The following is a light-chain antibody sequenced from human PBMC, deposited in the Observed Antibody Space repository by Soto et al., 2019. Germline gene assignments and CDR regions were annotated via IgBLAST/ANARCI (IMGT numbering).Light chain of an antibody. CDR1: RSDIGGYNF. CDR2: EVS. Sequence: QSALTQPASVSGSPGQSITISCTGTRSDIGGYNFVSWYQQHPGKAPKLMISEVSNRPSGVSHRFSGSKSGNTASLTISGLQAEDESDYYCTSYTSSITVVFGGGTKLTVL. J-gene: IGLJ2*01. V-gene: IGLV2-14*01. CDR3: TSYTSSITVV.